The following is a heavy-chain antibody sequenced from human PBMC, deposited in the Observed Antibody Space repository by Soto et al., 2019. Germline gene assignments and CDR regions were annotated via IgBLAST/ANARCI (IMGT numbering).Heavy chain of an antibody. Sequence: HPGGSLRLSCAASGFTFSNYAMSWVRQAPGKGLEWVSSISGGGSSTYYADSVKGRFTISRDNSKNTIYLQMNSLRAEDTAVYYCAKVTAYDYVGGTYYYIYSWGLRDLVPVSP. V-gene: IGHV3-23*01. D-gene: IGHD3-16*01. CDR3: AKVTAYDYVGGTYYYIYS. CDR1: GFTFSNYA. CDR2: ISGGGSST. J-gene: IGHJ4*02.